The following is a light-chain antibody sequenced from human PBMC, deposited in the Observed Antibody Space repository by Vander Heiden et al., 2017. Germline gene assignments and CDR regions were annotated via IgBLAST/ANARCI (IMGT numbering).Light chain of an antibody. J-gene: IGLJ2*01. CDR2: QDS. Sequence: SYELTQPPSVSVSPGQTASITCSGDKLGDKYACWYQQKPGQSPVLVIYQDSKRPSGIPERVSGSNSGNTATLTISGTQAMDEADYYGQAGDSSTVVFGGGTKLTVL. CDR3: QAGDSSTVV. V-gene: IGLV3-1*01. CDR1: KLGDKY.